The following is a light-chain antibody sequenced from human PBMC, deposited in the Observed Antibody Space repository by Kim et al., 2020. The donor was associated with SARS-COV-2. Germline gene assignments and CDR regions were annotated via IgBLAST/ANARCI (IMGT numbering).Light chain of an antibody. CDR1: QNVNTY. V-gene: IGKV3-15*01. CDR2: GAS. CDR3: QQYYNWPLT. J-gene: IGKJ4*01. Sequence: ELMMTQSPATLSVSPGERATLYCRASQNVNTYLAWYQQKPGQAPRLLIYGASTRATGIPARFSGSASGTDFSLTISSLESEDFAVYYCQQYYNWPLTFGAGTKVDIK.